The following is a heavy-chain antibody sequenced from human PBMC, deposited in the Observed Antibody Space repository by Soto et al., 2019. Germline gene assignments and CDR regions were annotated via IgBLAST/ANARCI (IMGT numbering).Heavy chain of an antibody. J-gene: IGHJ6*02. CDR1: AFTLSKFA. V-gene: IGHV3-30-3*01. CDR2: TSKDGINT. D-gene: IGHD1-1*01. CDR3: ARGNMDV. Sequence: QVQLVESGGGVVQPGRSLRLSCAASAFTLSKFAMHWVRQAPGKGLAWVAVTSKDGINTYYADSVKGRFTISRDNSKSTIYLQMTSLRTEDTALYYCARGNMDVWGQGTTVTVSS.